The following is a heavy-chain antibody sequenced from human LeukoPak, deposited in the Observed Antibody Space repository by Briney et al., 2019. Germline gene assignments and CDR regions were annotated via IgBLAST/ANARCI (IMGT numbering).Heavy chain of an antibody. CDR2: IRYDGSNK. V-gene: IGHV3-30*02. CDR3: PKAYGSGSSSSDY. Sequence: GGSLRLSCAASGFTFSSYGMHWVRQAPGKGLEWVAHIRYDGSNKYYADSVKGRFTISKDNSKNTLNLQMNSLRVEDTAVYYFPKAYGSGSSSSDYWGQGTLVTVSS. J-gene: IGHJ4*02. CDR1: GFTFSSYG. D-gene: IGHD3-10*01.